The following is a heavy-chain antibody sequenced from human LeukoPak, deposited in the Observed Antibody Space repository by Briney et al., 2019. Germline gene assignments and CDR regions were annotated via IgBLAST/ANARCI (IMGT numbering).Heavy chain of an antibody. CDR2: IYYSGST. V-gene: IGHV4-30-4*01. J-gene: IGHJ4*02. D-gene: IGHD3-16*02. CDR1: GGSISSGDYY. Sequence: SQTLSLTCTVSGGSISSGDYYWSWIRQSPGKGLEWIGYIYYSGSTYYNPSLKSRVTISVDTSKNQFSLKLSSVTAADTAVYYCARIRLGELSVDYWGQGTLVTVSS. CDR3: ARIRLGELSVDY.